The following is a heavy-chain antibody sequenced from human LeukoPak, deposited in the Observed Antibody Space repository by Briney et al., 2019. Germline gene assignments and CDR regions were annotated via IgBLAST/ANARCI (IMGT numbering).Heavy chain of an antibody. Sequence: ASVKVSCKASGYTFTGYFIHWVRQAPGQGLEWMGWINPNSDDTNYAQKSQGRVTLTRDTSISTAYMELSRLRSDDTAVYYCARDLFLAATEREGDDYWGQGTLVTVSS. CDR1: GYTFTGYF. CDR2: INPNSDDT. CDR3: ARDLFLAATEREGDDY. V-gene: IGHV1-2*02. J-gene: IGHJ4*02. D-gene: IGHD6-13*01.